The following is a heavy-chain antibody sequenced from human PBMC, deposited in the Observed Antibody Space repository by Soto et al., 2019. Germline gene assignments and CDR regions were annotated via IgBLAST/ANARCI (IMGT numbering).Heavy chain of an antibody. CDR3: ARGEYYYASSGYSYFDY. D-gene: IGHD3-22*01. CDR2: IYYSGST. V-gene: IGHV4-31*03. J-gene: IGHJ4*02. CDR1: GGSISSGGYY. Sequence: SETLSLTCTVSGGSISSGGYYWSWIRQHPGKGLEWIGYIYYSGSTYYNPSLKSRVTISVDTSKNQFSLKLSSVTAADTAVYYCARGEYYYASSGYSYFDYWGQGTLVTVSS.